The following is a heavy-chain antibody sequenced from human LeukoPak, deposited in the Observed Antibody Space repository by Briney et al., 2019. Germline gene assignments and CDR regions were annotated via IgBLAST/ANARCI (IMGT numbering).Heavy chain of an antibody. CDR2: MHYSGST. Sequence: SETLSLTCSVSGGSITKNGYCWGWIHQSPETGLEWIGSMHYSGSTYYNPSLNSRVTISVDTSKNQFSLKLTSVTAADTAVYYCCGSGWFAGPFGYWGQGALVTVSS. D-gene: IGHD6-19*01. J-gene: IGHJ4*02. CDR1: GGSITKNGYC. V-gene: IGHV4-39*07. CDR3: CGSGWFAGPFGY.